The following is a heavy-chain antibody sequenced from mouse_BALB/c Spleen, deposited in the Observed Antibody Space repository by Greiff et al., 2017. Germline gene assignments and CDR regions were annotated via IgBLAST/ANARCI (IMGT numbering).Heavy chain of an antibody. CDR3: ARSGYGKAYFDV. D-gene: IGHD2-10*02. V-gene: IGHV1-7*01. CDR2: INPSTGYT. Sequence: QVQLQQSGAELAKPGASVKMSCKASGYTFTSYWMHWVKQRPGQGLEWIGYINPSTGYTEYNQKFKDKATLTADKSSSTAYMQLSSLTSEDSAVYYCARSGYGKAYFDVWGAGTTVTVSS. CDR1: GYTFTSYW. J-gene: IGHJ1*01.